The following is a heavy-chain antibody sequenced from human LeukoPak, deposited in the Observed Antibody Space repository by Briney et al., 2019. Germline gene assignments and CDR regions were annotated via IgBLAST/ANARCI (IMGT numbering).Heavy chain of an antibody. D-gene: IGHD3-22*01. Sequence: GGSLRLSCVGSGFTFSSYHMNWVRQAPGKGLEWVSYISSSSSTIYYADSVKGRFTISRDNAKNSLYLQTNSLRAEDTAVYYCARAQYYSDSTGYYYLHYWGRGTLVTVSS. J-gene: IGHJ4*02. CDR1: GFTFSSYH. V-gene: IGHV3-48*01. CDR3: ARAQYYSDSTGYYYLHY. CDR2: ISSSSSTI.